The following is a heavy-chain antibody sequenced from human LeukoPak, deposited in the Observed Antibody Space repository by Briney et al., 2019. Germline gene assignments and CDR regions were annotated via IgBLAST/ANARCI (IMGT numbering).Heavy chain of an antibody. V-gene: IGHV3-9*01. CDR1: GFTFDDYA. CDR2: VSWNSGTI. Sequence: GGSLRLSCRASGFTFDDYAMHWVRQAPGKGLEWVSGVSWNSGTIGYADSVKGRFTISRDNAKKSLNLQMNSLRAEDTALYYCTKGGSSWSTWDGVSYGMGVWGQGTTVTVSS. D-gene: IGHD6-13*01. CDR3: TKGGSSWSTWDGVSYGMGV. J-gene: IGHJ6*02.